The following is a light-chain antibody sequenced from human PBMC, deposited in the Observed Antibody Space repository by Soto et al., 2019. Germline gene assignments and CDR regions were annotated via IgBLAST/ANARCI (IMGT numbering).Light chain of an antibody. V-gene: IGKV3-20*01. Sequence: EIVLTQSPGTLSLSPGERATVSCRASQTVRDEYLAWYQQKRGQPPRLLIYGAFNRAGGIPYRFSGSGSGTDFTLTISRLEPEDFAVYYCQQYSASPRTFGQGTKVEIK. CDR2: GAF. CDR3: QQYSASPRT. CDR1: QTVRDEY. J-gene: IGKJ1*01.